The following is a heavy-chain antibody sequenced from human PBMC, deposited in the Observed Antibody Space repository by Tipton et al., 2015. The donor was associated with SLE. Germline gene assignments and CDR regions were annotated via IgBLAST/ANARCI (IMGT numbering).Heavy chain of an antibody. CDR2: VYYSGST. CDR3: ARHGVGYSSPDQGFDV. J-gene: IGHJ6*02. Sequence: LRLSCTVSGDSMSGLSWSWVRQPPGKGLEWIANVYYSGSTNYNASLKSRVTISLDRSKNQLSLRVNSVTAADTAVYFCARHGVGYSSPDQGFDVWGQETTVTVSS. CDR1: GDSMSGLS. D-gene: IGHD2-8*01. V-gene: IGHV4-59*08.